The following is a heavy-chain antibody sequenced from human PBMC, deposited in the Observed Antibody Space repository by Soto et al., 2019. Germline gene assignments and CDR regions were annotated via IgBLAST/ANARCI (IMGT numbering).Heavy chain of an antibody. CDR3: ARDYYGAGVGDMDV. J-gene: IGHJ6*02. CDR2: ISSSSSYI. CDR1: GFTFSFYS. D-gene: IGHD3-10*01. Sequence: EVQLVESGGGLVKPGGSLRLSCAASGFTFSFYSMNWVRQAPGKGLEWVSSISSSSSYIYYADSVKGRFTISRDNAKNSLYLQMSSLRAEDTAVYYWARDYYGAGVGDMDVWGQGTTVTVSS. V-gene: IGHV3-21*01.